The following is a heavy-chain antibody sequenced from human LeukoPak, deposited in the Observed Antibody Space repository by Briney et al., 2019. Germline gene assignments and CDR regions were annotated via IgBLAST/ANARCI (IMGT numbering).Heavy chain of an antibody. D-gene: IGHD3-3*01. CDR2: IYYSGHT. CDR1: GGSISSSNYY. CDR3: ARHRRDHDFWSGSNPTDYYYYMDV. V-gene: IGHV4-39*01. J-gene: IGHJ6*03. Sequence: PSETLYLTCTVSGGSISSSNYYWGWIRQPPGNGLEWIGTIYYSGHTYYNPSLKSRVTIFVDTSQNPFSLKLSSVTAADTAVYYCARHRRDHDFWSGSNPTDYYYYMDVWGKGTSVTVSS.